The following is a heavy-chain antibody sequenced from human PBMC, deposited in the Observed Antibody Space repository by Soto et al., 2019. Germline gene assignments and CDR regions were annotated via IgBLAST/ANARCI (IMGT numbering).Heavy chain of an antibody. CDR3: AREGKAARNWFDP. Sequence: PSETLSLTCPFSGASVSSGSDYWCWIRQPPGKGLEWIGYIYYSGSTNYNPSLKSRVTISVGTSKNQFSRKLSSVTAADTAVYYCAREGKAARNWFDPWGQGTLVTGYS. J-gene: IGHJ5*02. V-gene: IGHV4-61*01. D-gene: IGHD6-6*01. CDR1: GASVSSGSDY. CDR2: IYYSGST.